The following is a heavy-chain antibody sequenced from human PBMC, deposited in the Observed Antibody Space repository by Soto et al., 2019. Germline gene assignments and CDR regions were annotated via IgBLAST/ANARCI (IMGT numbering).Heavy chain of an antibody. V-gene: IGHV3-74*01. Sequence: EVQLVESGGGLVQPGGSLRLSCAASGFTLSNYWMHWVRQVPGKGLVWVSVIYRDGSTTRYVDSVKGRFTISRDNGKNTLYLQMNSLGAGDTAVYYCTRDLGGESDYWGQGTLVTVSS. D-gene: IGHD3-16*01. CDR2: IYRDGSTT. CDR3: TRDLGGESDY. CDR1: GFTLSNYW. J-gene: IGHJ4*02.